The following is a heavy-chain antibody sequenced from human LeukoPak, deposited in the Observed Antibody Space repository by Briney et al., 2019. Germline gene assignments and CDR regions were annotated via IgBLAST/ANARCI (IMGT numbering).Heavy chain of an antibody. D-gene: IGHD3-10*01. J-gene: IGHJ5*02. V-gene: IGHV3-48*02. CDR1: GFTFSYYS. CDR2: ISGSSGTI. CDR3: ARTPYGSATLLSAWFDP. Sequence: PGGSLRLSCAASGFTFSYYSMHVVRQAPGKGLEWVSYISGSSGTIYYADSVKGRFTISRDNAKNSLYLQMNSLRDEDTAVYYCARTPYGSATLLSAWFDPWGQGTLVTVSS.